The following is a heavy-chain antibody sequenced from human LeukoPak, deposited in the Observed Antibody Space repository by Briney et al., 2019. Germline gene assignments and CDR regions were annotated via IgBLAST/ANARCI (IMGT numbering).Heavy chain of an antibody. D-gene: IGHD3-3*01. CDR3: AGALSDDFWSFYQDY. V-gene: IGHV1-18*01. CDR2: ISAYNGNT. CDR1: GYIFRSYG. J-gene: IGHJ4*02. Sequence: GASVKVSCKASGYIFRSYGISWVRQAPGQGLEWMGWISAYNGNTNYAQKVQGRVTLTTDTSTATAYMEMRGLISDDTAVYYCAGALSDDFWSFYQDYWGQGTLLIVSP.